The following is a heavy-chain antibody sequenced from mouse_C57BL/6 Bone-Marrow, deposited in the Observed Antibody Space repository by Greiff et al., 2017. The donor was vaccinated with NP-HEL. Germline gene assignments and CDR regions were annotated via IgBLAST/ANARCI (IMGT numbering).Heavy chain of an antibody. CDR2: FHPYNDDT. J-gene: IGHJ3*01. V-gene: IGHV1-47*01. D-gene: IGHD1-1*01. CDR3: ERGVYYYGSSPWFAY. Sequence: QVQLKQSGAELVKPGASVKMSCKASGYTFTTYPIEWMKQNHGKSLEWIGNFHPYNDDTKYNEKFKGKATLTVEKSSSTVYLELSRLTSDDAAVYYCERGVYYYGSSPWFAYWGQGTLVTVSA. CDR1: GYTFTTYP.